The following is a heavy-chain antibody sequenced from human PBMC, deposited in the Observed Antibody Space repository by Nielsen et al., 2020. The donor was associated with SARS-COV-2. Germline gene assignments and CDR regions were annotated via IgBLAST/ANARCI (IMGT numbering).Heavy chain of an antibody. J-gene: IGHJ4*02. Sequence: GGSLRLSCASSGFTFVSYAMHWVRQAPGKGLEWVSSIGTTGDKTFYADSVKGRFTISRDNSKNTLYLQLNSLRAEDTAVFYCAKISGSQRHYFDFWGQGALVTVSS. CDR3: AKISGSQRHYFDF. CDR1: GFTFVSYA. CDR2: IGTTGDKT. D-gene: IGHD1-26*01. V-gene: IGHV3-23*01.